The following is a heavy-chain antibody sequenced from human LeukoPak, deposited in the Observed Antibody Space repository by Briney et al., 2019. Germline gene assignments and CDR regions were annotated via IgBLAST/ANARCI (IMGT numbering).Heavy chain of an antibody. CDR1: GFTFSNYW. J-gene: IGHJ4*02. CDR2: INRDGSGK. Sequence: TGGSLRLSCAASGFTFSNYWMRWVRQAPGKWLELVANINRDGSGKYYVDSVKGRFIISRDNAKNSLYLQLNSLGADDTAVYYCEGGPGYWGKGTLVTVSS. CDR3: EGGPGY. V-gene: IGHV3-7*01. D-gene: IGHD2-15*01.